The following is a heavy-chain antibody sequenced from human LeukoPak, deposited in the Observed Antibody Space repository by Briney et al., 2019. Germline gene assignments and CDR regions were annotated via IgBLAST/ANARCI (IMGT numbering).Heavy chain of an antibody. J-gene: IGHJ4*02. D-gene: IGHD3-3*01. Sequence: QTGGSLRLSCAASGFTFSSYAMHWVRQAPGKGLEYVSAISSSGGSTYYANSVKGRFTISRDNSKNTLYLQMGSLRAEDMAVYYCARHGHYDFWSGYSLDYWGQGTLVTVSS. V-gene: IGHV3-64*01. CDR2: ISSSGGST. CDR3: ARHGHYDFWSGYSLDY. CDR1: GFTFSSYA.